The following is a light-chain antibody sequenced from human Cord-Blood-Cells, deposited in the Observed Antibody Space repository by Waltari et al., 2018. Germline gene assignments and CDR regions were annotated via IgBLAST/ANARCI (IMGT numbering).Light chain of an antibody. CDR1: SLRSYY. V-gene: IGLV3-19*01. J-gene: IGLJ2*01. CDR2: GKN. Sequence: SSELTQDPAVSVALGQTVRITCQGDSLRSYYASWYQQKPGQAPVLVIYGKNNRPPWIPDRFSGSSSGNTASLTITGAHAEDETHYYCNSRDSSGNHLVFGGGTKLTVL. CDR3: NSRDSSGNHLV.